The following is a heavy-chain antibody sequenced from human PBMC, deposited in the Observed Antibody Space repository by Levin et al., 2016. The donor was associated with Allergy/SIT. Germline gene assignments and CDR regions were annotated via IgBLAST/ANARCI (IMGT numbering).Heavy chain of an antibody. CDR1: GITFSNCG. V-gene: IGHV3-30*18. J-gene: IGHJ6*03. CDR2: ISHDGSIK. D-gene: IGHD3-3*01. CDR3: AKVGYSYYMDV. Sequence: GESLKISCAASGITFSNCGMHWVRQAPGKGLEWVAVISHDGSIKYYADSVKGRITISRDNSKNTLYLEMNSLRAEDTALYYCAKVGYSYYMDVWGKGTTVTVSS.